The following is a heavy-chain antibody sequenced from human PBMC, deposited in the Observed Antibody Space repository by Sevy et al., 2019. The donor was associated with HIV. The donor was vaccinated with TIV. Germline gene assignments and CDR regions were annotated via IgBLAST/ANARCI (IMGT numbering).Heavy chain of an antibody. CDR1: GFAFSSSW. Sequence: GGSLRLSCAASGFAFSSSWMTWVRQAPGKGLEWVANIKQDGSEKYYVDFLKGRFPISRDNAKNSLYLQMNSLRAEDTAVYYCALERLSSNVAEYFQNWGQGTLVTVSS. D-gene: IGHD1-1*01. J-gene: IGHJ1*01. CDR3: ALERLSSNVAEYFQN. CDR2: IKQDGSEK. V-gene: IGHV3-7*01.